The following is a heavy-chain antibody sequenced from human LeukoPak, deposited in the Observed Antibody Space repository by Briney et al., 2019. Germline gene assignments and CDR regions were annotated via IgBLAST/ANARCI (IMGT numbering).Heavy chain of an antibody. J-gene: IGHJ4*02. CDR3: SRSPQGLILDY. CDR1: GYSFTSYW. V-gene: IGHV5-10-1*01. CDR2: IDPSDSYT. Sequence: RECLRISCKGSGYSFTSYWISWVRQMPGKGLEWMGRIDPSDSYTNDSPSFQGHVTISADKSINTAYLQWTSLKASDTAMYYCSRSPQGLILDYWGQGSLVTVSS. D-gene: IGHD3-22*01.